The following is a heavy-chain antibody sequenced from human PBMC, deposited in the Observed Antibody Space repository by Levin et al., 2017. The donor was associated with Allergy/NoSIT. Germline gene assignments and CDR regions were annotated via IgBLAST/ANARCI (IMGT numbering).Heavy chain of an antibody. CDR1: GGSFSGYY. CDR3: ARAQVLRYYDFWSGPRATTNYGMDV. J-gene: IGHJ6*02. Sequence: KPSETLSLTCAVYGGSFSGYYWSWIRQPPGKGLEWIGEINHSGSTNYNPSLKSRVTISVDTSKNQFSLKLSSVTAADTAVYYCARAQVLRYYDFWSGPRATTNYGMDVWGQGTTVTVSS. CDR2: INHSGST. D-gene: IGHD3-3*01. V-gene: IGHV4-34*01.